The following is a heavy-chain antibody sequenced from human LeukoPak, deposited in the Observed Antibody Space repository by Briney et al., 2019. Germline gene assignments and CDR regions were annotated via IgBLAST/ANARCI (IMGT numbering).Heavy chain of an antibody. D-gene: IGHD2-2*03. CDR2: VWYDESLK. CDR3: ATYLGYCTSSNCPYFYMDV. CDR1: GFTFSTYG. J-gene: IGHJ6*03. Sequence: GGSLRLSCAASGFTFSTYGMHWVRQAPGKGLEWVAVVWYDESLKYYADSVKGRFTTSRDNSKSTLFLQLNSLRAEDTAVYYCATYLGYCTSSNCPYFYMDVWGTGTTVIVSS. V-gene: IGHV3-33*01.